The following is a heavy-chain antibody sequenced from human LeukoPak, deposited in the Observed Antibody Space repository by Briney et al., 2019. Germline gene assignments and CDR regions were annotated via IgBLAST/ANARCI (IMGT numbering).Heavy chain of an antibody. CDR2: INRDGSEK. CDR1: GFTFSSYA. Sequence: GGSLRLSCVASGFTFSSYAMHWVRQAPGKGLEWVANINRDGSEKYYVDSVKGRFTISRDNAKNSLFLQMNSLRAEDTAVYYCATDYSAYDPPDSWGQGTLVTVSS. J-gene: IGHJ4*02. D-gene: IGHD5-12*01. CDR3: ATDYSAYDPPDS. V-gene: IGHV3-7*01.